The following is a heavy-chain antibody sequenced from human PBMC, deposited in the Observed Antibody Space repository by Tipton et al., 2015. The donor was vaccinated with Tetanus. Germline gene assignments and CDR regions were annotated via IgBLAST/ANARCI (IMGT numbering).Heavy chain of an antibody. Sequence: SLRLSCATSGLFFKNAWMNWVRQAPGKGLEWVGRIKSKTDGGTTDYAARVKDRFSISRDDSKNTLFLQMNSLKTEDTAVYYCATSGIVGSGSRVAYWGRGTLVTVSS. D-gene: IGHD1-26*01. CDR2: IKSKTDGGTT. CDR3: ATSGIVGSGSRVAY. CDR1: GLFFKNAW. J-gene: IGHJ4*02. V-gene: IGHV3-15*07.